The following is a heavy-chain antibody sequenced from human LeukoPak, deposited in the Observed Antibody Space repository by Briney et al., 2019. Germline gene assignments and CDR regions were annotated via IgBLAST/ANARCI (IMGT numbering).Heavy chain of an antibody. V-gene: IGHV3-30-3*01. CDR2: ISYDGSNK. J-gene: IGHJ4*02. D-gene: IGHD3-10*01. Sequence: GGSLRLSCAASGFTFSSYAMHWVRQAPGKGLEWVAVISYDGSNKYYADSVKGRFTISRDNSKNTLYLQMNSLRAEDTAVYYCARYHLGSYFRDPFDHWGQGTLVTVSS. CDR3: ARYHLGSYFRDPFDH. CDR1: GFTFSSYA.